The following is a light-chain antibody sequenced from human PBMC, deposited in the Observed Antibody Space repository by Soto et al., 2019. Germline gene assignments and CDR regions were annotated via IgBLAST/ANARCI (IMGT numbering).Light chain of an antibody. CDR1: QSVSSDC. CDR2: DAT. Sequence: EIVLTQAPGALALSLGERATLSCRGSQSVSSDCFAWYQQKPGQTPRLLIYDATTRATGIPDRISASGSGTDFTLTISRLESEDSAVYYCHQCSVSPETFGQGTKVDIK. J-gene: IGKJ1*01. CDR3: HQCSVSPET. V-gene: IGKV3-20*01.